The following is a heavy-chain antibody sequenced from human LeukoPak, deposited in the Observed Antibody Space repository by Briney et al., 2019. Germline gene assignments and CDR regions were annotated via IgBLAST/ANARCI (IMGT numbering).Heavy chain of an antibody. V-gene: IGHV3-30*18. CDR1: GFTFRSYG. CDR2: ISYDGSNK. D-gene: IGHD3-9*01. CDR3: AKAGRYFDWLDY. Sequence: GGSLRLSCAASGFTFRSYGMHWVRQAPGKGLEWVAVISYDGSNKYYADSVKGRFTISRDNSKNTLYLQMNSLRAEDTAVYYCAKAGRYFDWLDYWGREPWSPPPQ. J-gene: IGHJ4*02.